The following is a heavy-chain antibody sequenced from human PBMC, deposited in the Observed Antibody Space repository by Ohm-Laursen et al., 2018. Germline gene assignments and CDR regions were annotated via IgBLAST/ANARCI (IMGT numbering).Heavy chain of an antibody. V-gene: IGHV4-59*08. CDR3: ARTAHYYDSSDYYKFYFDY. J-gene: IGHJ4*02. D-gene: IGHD3-22*01. CDR1: GGSFSGYY. CDR2: VYYSGST. Sequence: GTLSLTCAVYGGSFSGYYWSWIRQPPGKGLEWIGYVYYSGSTNYNPSLKSRVTISVDTSKNQFSLKLSSVTAADTAVYFCARTAHYYDSSDYYKFYFDYWGQGTLVTVSS.